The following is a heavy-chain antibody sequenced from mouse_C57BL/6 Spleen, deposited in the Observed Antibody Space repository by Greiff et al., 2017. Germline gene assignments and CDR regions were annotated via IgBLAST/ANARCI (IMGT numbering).Heavy chain of an antibody. CDR3: ARKGGSSYPLWAMDY. CDR2: INPGSGGT. V-gene: IGHV1-54*01. D-gene: IGHD1-1*01. CDR1: GYAFTNYL. J-gene: IGHJ4*01. Sequence: QVQLQQSGAELVRPGTSVKVSCKASGYAFTNYLIEWVKQRPGQGLEWIGVINPGSGGTNYNEKFKGKATLTADKSSSTAYMQLSSLTSEDSAVYVCARKGGSSYPLWAMDYWGQGTSGTVSS.